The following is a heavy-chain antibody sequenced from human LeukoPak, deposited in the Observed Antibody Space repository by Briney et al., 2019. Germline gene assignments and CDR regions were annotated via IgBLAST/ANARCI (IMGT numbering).Heavy chain of an antibody. CDR2: ISYDGSDK. Sequence: PGGSLRLSCAASGFTFSTYAMHWVRQARGKGLEWVAVISYDGSDKYYANSVKGRFTISRDTSTNTLYLQMSSLRAEDTALYFCARDRQLVPPLFVYWGQGTLVTVSS. V-gene: IGHV3-30-3*01. D-gene: IGHD6-6*01. CDR1: GFTFSTYA. CDR3: ARDRQLVPPLFVY. J-gene: IGHJ4*02.